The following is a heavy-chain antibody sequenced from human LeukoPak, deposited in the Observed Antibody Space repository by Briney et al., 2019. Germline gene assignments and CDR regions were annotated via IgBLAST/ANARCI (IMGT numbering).Heavy chain of an antibody. D-gene: IGHD6-13*01. CDR1: GGTFSSYA. V-gene: IGHV1-69*04. CDR3: ARGSPGIAVDY. J-gene: IGHJ4*02. Sequence: SVKVSCKASGGTFSSYAISWVRQAPGQGLEWMGRIIPILGIANYAQEFRGRVTITADKSTSTAYMELSSLRSEDTAVYYCARGSPGIAVDYWGQGTLVTVSS. CDR2: IIPILGIA.